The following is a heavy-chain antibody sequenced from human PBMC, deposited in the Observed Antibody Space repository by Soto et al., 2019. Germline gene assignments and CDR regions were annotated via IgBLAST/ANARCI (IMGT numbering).Heavy chain of an antibody. D-gene: IGHD1-26*01. Sequence: GGSLRLSCAASGFTFSSYAMSWVRQAPGKGLEWVSAISGSGGSTYYADSVKGRFTISRDNSKNTLYLQMNSLRAEDTAVYYCAKSPVGLREPNWFDPWGQGTLVTVSS. V-gene: IGHV3-23*01. J-gene: IGHJ5*02. CDR1: GFTFSSYA. CDR3: AKSPVGLREPNWFDP. CDR2: ISGSGGST.